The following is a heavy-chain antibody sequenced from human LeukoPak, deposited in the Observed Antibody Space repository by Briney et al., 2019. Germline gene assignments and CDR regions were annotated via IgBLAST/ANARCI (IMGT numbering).Heavy chain of an antibody. CDR1: GYTLTELS. J-gene: IGHJ4*02. Sequence: AASVKVSCKVSGYTLTELSMHWVRQAPGKGLEWMGGFDPEDGETIYAQKFQGRVTMTEDTSTDTAYMELSSLRSEDTAVCYCATGVVVVVPAGNFDYWGQGTLVTVSS. CDR2: FDPEDGET. CDR3: ATGVVVVVPAGNFDY. D-gene: IGHD2-2*01. V-gene: IGHV1-24*01.